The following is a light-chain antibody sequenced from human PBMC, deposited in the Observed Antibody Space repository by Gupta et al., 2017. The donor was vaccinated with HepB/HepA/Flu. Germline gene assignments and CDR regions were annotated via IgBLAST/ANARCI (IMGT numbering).Light chain of an antibody. V-gene: IGLV1-44*01. J-gene: IGLJ2*01. Sequence: QSVLTKSHSVSGTHGKRVTMSCSGSRSNVGSKNVNWYQQLPGTAPKLLIYNNDERPSGVPDRFSGSKSDTSASLAISGLQSEDEADYYCSAWDESLNSVVFGGGTKLTVL. CDR2: NND. CDR1: RSNVGSKN. CDR3: SAWDESLNSVV.